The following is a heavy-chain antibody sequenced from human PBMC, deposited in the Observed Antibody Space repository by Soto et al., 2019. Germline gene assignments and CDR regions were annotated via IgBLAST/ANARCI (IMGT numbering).Heavy chain of an antibody. J-gene: IGHJ4*02. CDR3: AKDYLVVPAAFTDY. CDR2: ISGSGGST. D-gene: IGHD2-2*01. CDR1: GFTFSSYA. Sequence: EVQLLESGGGLVQPGGSLRLSCAASGFTFSSYAMSWVRQAPGKGLEWVSAISGSGGSTYYADSVKGRFTISRDNSKNTLYLQMNSLAAEDMSVYYCAKDYLVVPAAFTDYWGQGTLVTVSS. V-gene: IGHV3-23*01.